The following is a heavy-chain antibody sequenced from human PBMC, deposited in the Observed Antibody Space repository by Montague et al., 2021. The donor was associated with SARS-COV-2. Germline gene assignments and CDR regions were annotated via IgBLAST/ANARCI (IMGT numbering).Heavy chain of an antibody. J-gene: IGHJ6*02. Sequence: CAISGDSDSSISATCKWVKQSPSRRPEWQGRIYYRSKWYNDYAVSVRGRVTINPDTSKNQFSLQLNSVTPEDTAIYYCTSGREGNYNVMDVWGQGTTVTVSS. CDR1: GDSDSSISAT. CDR3: TSGREGNYNVMDV. CDR2: IYYRSKWYN. V-gene: IGHV6-1*01. D-gene: IGHD1-1*01.